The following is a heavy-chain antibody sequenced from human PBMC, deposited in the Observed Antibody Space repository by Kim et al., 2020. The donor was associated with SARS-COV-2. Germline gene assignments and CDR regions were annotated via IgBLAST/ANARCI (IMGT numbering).Heavy chain of an antibody. V-gene: IGHV1-8*01. CDR1: GYTFTSYD. Sequence: ASVKVSCKASGYTFTSYDINWVRQATGQGLEWMGWMNPNSGNTGYAQKFQGRVTMTRNTSISTAYMELSSLRSEDTAVYYCARIGGYSGYDALEYYYYYYGMEVWGQGTTVTVSS. D-gene: IGHD5-12*01. CDR2: MNPNSGNT. J-gene: IGHJ6*02. CDR3: ARIGGYSGYDALEYYYYYYGMEV.